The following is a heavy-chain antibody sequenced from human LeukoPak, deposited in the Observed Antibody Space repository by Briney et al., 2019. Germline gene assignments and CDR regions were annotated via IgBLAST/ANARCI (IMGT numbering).Heavy chain of an antibody. V-gene: IGHV3-21*01. CDR2: ISSSSYI. CDR3: ARTRYSYGYDAFDI. J-gene: IGHJ3*02. Sequence: GGSLRLSCAASGFTFSSYSMNWVRQAPGTGLEWVSSISSSSYIYYADSVKGRFTISRDNAKNSLYLQMNSLRAEDTAVYYCARTRYSYGYDAFDIWGQGTMVTVSS. D-gene: IGHD5-18*01. CDR1: GFTFSSYS.